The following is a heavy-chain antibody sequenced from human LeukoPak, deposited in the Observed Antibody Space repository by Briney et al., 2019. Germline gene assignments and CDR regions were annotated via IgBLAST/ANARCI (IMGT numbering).Heavy chain of an antibody. J-gene: IGHJ3*02. Sequence: PGRSLRLSCAASGFTFDDYAMHWVRQAPGKGLEWVSGMSWNSGSIGYADSVKGRFTISRDNAKNSLYLQMNSLRAEDTALYYCAKVIVSDDAFDIWGQGTMVTVSS. CDR1: GFTFDDYA. CDR3: AKVIVSDDAFDI. V-gene: IGHV3-9*01. D-gene: IGHD2-2*01. CDR2: MSWNSGSI.